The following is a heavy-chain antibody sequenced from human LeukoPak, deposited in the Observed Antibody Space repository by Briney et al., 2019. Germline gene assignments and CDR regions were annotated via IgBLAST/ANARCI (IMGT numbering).Heavy chain of an antibody. J-gene: IGHJ4*02. CDR2: IYYSGST. D-gene: IGHD3-3*01. CDR1: GGSISSYY. CDR3: ARVGYYDFWSGYYAAYYSDY. V-gene: IGHV4-59*12. Sequence: SETLSLTCTVSGGSISSYYWSWIRQPPGKGLEWIGYIYYSGSTNYNPSLKSRVTISVDTPKNQFSLKLSSVTAADTAVYYCARVGYYDFWSGYYAAYYSDYWGQGTLVTVSS.